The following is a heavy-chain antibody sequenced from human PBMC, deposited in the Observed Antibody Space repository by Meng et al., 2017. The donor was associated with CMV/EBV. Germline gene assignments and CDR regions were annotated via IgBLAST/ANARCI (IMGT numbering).Heavy chain of an antibody. V-gene: IGHV3-74*01. CDR3: ARVTMGIRLGDTSGLDY. CDR1: GFTFSSYW. CDR2: TNSDGSST. Sequence: GESLKISCAASGFTFSSYWMHWVRQVPGKGLVWVSHTNSDGSSTSYADSVKGRFTISRDNAKNSLYLQMNSLRAEDTAVYYCARVTMGIRLGDTSGLDYWGQGTLVTVSS. D-gene: IGHD3-16*01. J-gene: IGHJ4*02.